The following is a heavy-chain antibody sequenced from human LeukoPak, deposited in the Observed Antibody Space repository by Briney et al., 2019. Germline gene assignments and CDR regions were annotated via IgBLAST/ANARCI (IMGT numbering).Heavy chain of an antibody. D-gene: IGHD1-26*01. V-gene: IGHV3-64*01. Sequence: GGSLRLSCAASGFTFSTYGMYWVRQAPGKGLEYVSSISSNGNTYYANSVKGRFTISRDNPKNTLYLQMGSLRDEDLAVYYCAKGGVSLDPWGQGTLVTVSS. CDR1: GFTFSTYG. CDR2: ISSNGNT. CDR3: AKGGVSLDP. J-gene: IGHJ5*02.